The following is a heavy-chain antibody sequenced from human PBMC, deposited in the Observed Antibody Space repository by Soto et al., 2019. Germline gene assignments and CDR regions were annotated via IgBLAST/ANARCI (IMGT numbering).Heavy chain of an antibody. V-gene: IGHV1-69*13. CDR3: ARGPRDGYNLYYYYGMDV. J-gene: IGHJ6*02. Sequence: SVKVSCKASGGTFSSYAISWVRQAPGQGLEWMGGIIPIFGTANYAQKFQGRVTITADESTSTAYMELSSLRSEDTAVYYCARGPRDGYNLYYYYGMDVWGQGTTVTFSS. CDR2: IIPIFGTA. D-gene: IGHD5-12*01. CDR1: GGTFSSYA.